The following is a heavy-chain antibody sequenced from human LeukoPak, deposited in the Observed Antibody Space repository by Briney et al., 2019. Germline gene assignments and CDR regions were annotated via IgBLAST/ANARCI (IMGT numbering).Heavy chain of an antibody. CDR3: AKDQFSGSYMQTIEY. CDR2: IYSGGST. Sequence: GSLRLSCAASGFTVSSNYMSWVRQAPGKGLEWVSVIYSGGSTYYADSVKGRFTISRDNSKNTLNLQMNSLRAEDTAVYHCAKDQFSGSYMQTIEYWGQGTLVTVSS. D-gene: IGHD1-26*01. CDR1: GFTVSSNY. J-gene: IGHJ4*02. V-gene: IGHV3-53*05.